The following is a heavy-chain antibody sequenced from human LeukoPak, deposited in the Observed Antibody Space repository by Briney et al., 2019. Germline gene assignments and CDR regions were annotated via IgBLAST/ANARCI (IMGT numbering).Heavy chain of an antibody. CDR3: ARDRSTVTGHCTGEDCYAELG. J-gene: IGHJ4*02. Sequence: SVKVSCKASGGTFSSYAISWVRQAPGQGLEWMGGIIPIFGTANYAQKFQGRVTITADESTSTAYMELSSLRSEDTAVYYCARDRSTVTGHCTGEDCYAELGRGQGTQVIVSS. V-gene: IGHV1-69*13. CDR2: IIPIFGTA. D-gene: IGHD2-8*02. CDR1: GGTFSSYA.